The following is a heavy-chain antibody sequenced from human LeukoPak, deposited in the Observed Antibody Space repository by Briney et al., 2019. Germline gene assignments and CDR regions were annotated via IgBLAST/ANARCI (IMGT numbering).Heavy chain of an antibody. Sequence: ASVKVSCKASGYTFTSYAMNWVRKAPAQGLEWMGWINTNTGNPTYAQGFTGRFVFSLDTSVSTAYLQISSLKAEDTAVYDCARDDPDCSSTSCYHYYYGMDVWGQGTTVTVSS. CDR1: GYTFTSYA. CDR3: ARDDPDCSSTSCYHYYYGMDV. CDR2: INTNTGNP. J-gene: IGHJ6*02. D-gene: IGHD2-2*01. V-gene: IGHV7-4-1*02.